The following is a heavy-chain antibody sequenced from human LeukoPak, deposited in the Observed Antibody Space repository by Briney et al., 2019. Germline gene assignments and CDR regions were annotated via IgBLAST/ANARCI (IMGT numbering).Heavy chain of an antibody. Sequence: PSETLPLTCTVSGGSISSYYWSWIRQPPGEALQWIGYIFFTGNTNYNPSLRSRVTISVDTSKNQFSLKLSSVTAAGTAVYYCARDSKYCSSTSCYPTRKFDYWGQGTLVTVSS. CDR3: ARDSKYCSSTSCYPTRKFDY. CDR2: IFFTGNT. V-gene: IGHV4-59*01. D-gene: IGHD2-2*01. J-gene: IGHJ4*02. CDR1: GGSISSYY.